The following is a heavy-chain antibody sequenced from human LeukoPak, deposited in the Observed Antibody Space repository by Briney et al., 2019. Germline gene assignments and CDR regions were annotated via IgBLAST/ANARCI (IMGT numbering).Heavy chain of an antibody. D-gene: IGHD6-19*01. CDR1: GGTFSSYA. Sequence: SVKVSCKASGGTFSSYAISWVRQAPGQGLEWMGGIIPTFGTANYAQKFQGRVTITADESTSTAYMELSSLRSEDTAVYYCARDLEAVAVAGKGYWGQGTLVTVSS. CDR3: ARDLEAVAVAGKGY. CDR2: IIPTFGTA. J-gene: IGHJ4*02. V-gene: IGHV1-69*01.